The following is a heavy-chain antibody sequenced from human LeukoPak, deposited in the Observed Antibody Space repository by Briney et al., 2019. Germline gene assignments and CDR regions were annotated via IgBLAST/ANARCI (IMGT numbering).Heavy chain of an antibody. CDR1: GFNFRLYG. CDR3: GAGHFAGVDY. D-gene: IGHD6-19*01. Sequence: GGSLRLSCAASGFNFRLYGIHWVRQTPVKGLEWVAVISQDGKNQYFADFAKGRFTVSRDNSKNTVHLEMNTLRSEDSAVYYCGAGHFAGVDYWGLGASVTVSS. J-gene: IGHJ4*02. CDR2: ISQDGKNQ. V-gene: IGHV3-30*03.